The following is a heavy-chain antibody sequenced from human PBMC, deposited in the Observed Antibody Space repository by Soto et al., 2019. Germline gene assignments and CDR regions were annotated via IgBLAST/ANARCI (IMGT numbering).Heavy chain of an antibody. D-gene: IGHD6-19*01. CDR3: AREVEQGLAY. J-gene: IGHJ4*02. Sequence: QVQLVESGGGVVQPGGSLRLSCAASGSGFTFSSYAMYWVCLAPGKGLEWVADIWYDGRNMYYADSVKGRFTIYRDNSKTTLYLQMNSLSTEDTAVYYCAREVEQGLAYWGQGTLVPVSS. CDR2: IWYDGRNM. CDR1: GSGFTFSSYA. V-gene: IGHV3-33*01.